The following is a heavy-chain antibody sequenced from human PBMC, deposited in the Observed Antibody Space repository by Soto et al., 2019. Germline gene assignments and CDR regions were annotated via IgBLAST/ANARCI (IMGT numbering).Heavy chain of an antibody. D-gene: IGHD4-17*01. V-gene: IGHV4-31*03. J-gene: IGHJ4*02. CDR2: IYYSGST. Sequence: PSETLSLTCTVSGGSISSGGSYWSWIRQHPGKGLEWIGYIYYSGSTYYNPSLKSRVTISVDTSKNQFSLKLSSVTAADTAVYYCAREGPDGAYFDYWGQGTLVTVSS. CDR3: AREGPDGAYFDY. CDR1: GGSISSGGSY.